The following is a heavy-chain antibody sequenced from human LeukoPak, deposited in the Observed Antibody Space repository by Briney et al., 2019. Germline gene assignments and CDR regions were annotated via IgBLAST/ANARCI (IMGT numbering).Heavy chain of an antibody. CDR2: IYHSGST. CDR1: GGSISSSNW. V-gene: IGHV4-4*02. CDR3: AIRGFGELSYYYGMDV. J-gene: IGHJ6*02. D-gene: IGHD3-10*01. Sequence: SETLSLTCAVSGGSISSSNWWSWVRQPPGKGLEWIGEIYHSGSTNYNPSLKSRVTISVDKSKNQFSLKLSSVTAADTAVYYCAIRGFGELSYYYGMDVWGQGTTVTVSS.